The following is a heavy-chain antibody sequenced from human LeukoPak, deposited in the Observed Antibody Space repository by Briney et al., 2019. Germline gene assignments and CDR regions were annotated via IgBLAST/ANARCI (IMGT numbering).Heavy chain of an antibody. CDR1: GYSISSGYY. J-gene: IGHJ4*02. V-gene: IGHV4-38-2*02. D-gene: IGHD5-24*01. CDR3: ARAVHGSPNGY. Sequence: SQTLSLTCTVSGYSISSGYYWGWIRQPPGKGLEWIGSIYHSGSTYYNPSLKSRVTTSVDTSKNQFSLKLSSVTAADTAVYYCARAVHGSPNGYWGQGTLVTVSS. CDR2: IYHSGST.